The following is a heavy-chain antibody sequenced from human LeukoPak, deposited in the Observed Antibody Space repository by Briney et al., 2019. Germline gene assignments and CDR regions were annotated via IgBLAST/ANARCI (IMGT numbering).Heavy chain of an antibody. V-gene: IGHV3-21*01. J-gene: IGHJ4*02. CDR3: ARQVVAATVAFGY. CDR2: ISSSSSYI. D-gene: IGHD2-15*01. Sequence: GGSLRLSCAAAGFTFSIYSMNWVRQAPGKGLEWVSSISSSSSYIYYADSVKGRFTISRDNAKNSLYLQMNSLRAEDTAVYYCARQVVAATVAFGYWGQGTLVTVSS. CDR1: GFTFSIYS.